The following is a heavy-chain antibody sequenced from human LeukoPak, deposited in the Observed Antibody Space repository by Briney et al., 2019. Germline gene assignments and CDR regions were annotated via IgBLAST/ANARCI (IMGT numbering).Heavy chain of an antibody. D-gene: IGHD4-11*01. CDR3: ASSNNYVWFDP. Sequence: SETLSLTCAVYGGSFSGYFWEWIRQPPGKGLEWIGEINHSGTSNSNPSLKTRATISVDTSKNQFSLKLRSVTAADTAVYYCASSNNYVWFDPWGQGALVTVSS. J-gene: IGHJ5*02. V-gene: IGHV4-34*01. CDR1: GGSFSGYF. CDR2: INHSGTS.